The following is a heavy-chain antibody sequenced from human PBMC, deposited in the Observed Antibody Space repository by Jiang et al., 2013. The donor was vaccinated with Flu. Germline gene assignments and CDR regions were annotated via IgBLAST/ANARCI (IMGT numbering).Heavy chain of an antibody. J-gene: IGHJ5*02. CDR2: VYYSGVT. CDR1: GASITKNSYY. D-gene: IGHD3-16*02. V-gene: IGHV4-39*01. Sequence: PGLVKPSETLSLTCSVSGASITKNSYYWGWIRQPPGKGPEWIGIVYYSGVTYYNPSLKSRVTMSMDTSKSQFSLKLMSMTIADTAVYYCANSGSYLGAWFDPWGQGILVTVSS. CDR3: ANSGSYLGAWFDP.